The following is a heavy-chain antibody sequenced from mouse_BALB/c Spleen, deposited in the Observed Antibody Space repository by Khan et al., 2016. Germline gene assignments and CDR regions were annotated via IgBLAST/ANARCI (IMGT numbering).Heavy chain of an antibody. D-gene: IGHD2-10*02. J-gene: IGHJ3*01. CDR1: GFSLTSYG. CDR3: ARKEYGNYGAAY. V-gene: IGHV2-4*02. CDR2: IWRGGST. Sequence: QVQLKESGPGLVQPSQSLSITCTVSGFSLTSYGVHWVRQPPGKGLEWLGVIWRGGSTDYNAAFISRLSISKDNSKSQVFFKMNSLQADDTAIYYCARKEYGNYGAAYWGQGTLVTVSA.